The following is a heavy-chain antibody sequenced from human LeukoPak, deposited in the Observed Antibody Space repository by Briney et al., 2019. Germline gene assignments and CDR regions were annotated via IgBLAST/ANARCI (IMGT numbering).Heavy chain of an antibody. CDR1: GFTFSSYE. V-gene: IGHV3-23*01. J-gene: IGHJ3*02. CDR3: AKILVSSAAGWRSREDDAFDI. CDR2: ISGSGGST. Sequence: GRSLRLSCAASGFTFSSYEMNWVRQAPGKGLEWVSAISGSGGSTYYADSVKGRFTISRDNSKNTLYLQMNSLRAEDTAVYYCAKILVSSAAGWRSREDDAFDIWGQGTMVTVSS. D-gene: IGHD2-8*01.